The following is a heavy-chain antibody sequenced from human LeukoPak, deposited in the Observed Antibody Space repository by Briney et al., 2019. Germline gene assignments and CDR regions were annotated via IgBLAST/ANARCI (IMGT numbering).Heavy chain of an antibody. CDR3: ASPGYCSSTSCYLADSGMDV. CDR1: GGSFSGYY. Sequence: SSETLSLTCAVYGGSFSGYYWSWIRQPPGKGREWIGEINHSGSTNYNPSLKSRVTISVDTSKNQFSLKLSSVTAADTAVYYCASPGYCSSTSCYLADSGMDVWGQGTTVTVSS. V-gene: IGHV4-34*01. CDR2: INHSGST. J-gene: IGHJ6*02. D-gene: IGHD2-2*01.